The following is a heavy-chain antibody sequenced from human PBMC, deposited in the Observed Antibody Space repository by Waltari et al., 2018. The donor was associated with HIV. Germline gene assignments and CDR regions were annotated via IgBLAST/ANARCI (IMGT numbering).Heavy chain of an antibody. CDR3: AKTRGENWNDGWAFDY. D-gene: IGHD1-1*01. J-gene: IGHJ4*02. CDR1: GFTFSSYG. CDR2: ISYDGSNK. Sequence: QVQLVESGGGVVQPGRSLRLSCAASGFTFSSYGMHWVRQAPGKGLEWVAVISYDGSNKYYADSVKGRFTISRDNSKNTLYLQMNSLRAEDTAVYYCAKTRGENWNDGWAFDYWGQGTLVTVSS. V-gene: IGHV3-30*18.